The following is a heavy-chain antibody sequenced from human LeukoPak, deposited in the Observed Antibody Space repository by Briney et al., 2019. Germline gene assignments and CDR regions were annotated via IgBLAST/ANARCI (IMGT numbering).Heavy chain of an antibody. V-gene: IGHV3-11*01. J-gene: IGHJ6*04. CDR1: GFTFSDYY. D-gene: IGHD2-2*01. CDR2: ISSSGSTI. CDR3: ARDQYELRSYYYGMDA. Sequence: PGGSLRLSCAASGFTFSDYYMSWIRQAPGRGLEWVSYISSSGSTIYYADSVKGRFTISRDNAKNSLYLQMNGLRVEDTAVYYCARDQYELRSYYYGMDAWGKGTTVSVSS.